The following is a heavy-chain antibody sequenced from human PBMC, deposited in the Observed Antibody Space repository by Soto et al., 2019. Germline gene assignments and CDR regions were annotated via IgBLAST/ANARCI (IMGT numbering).Heavy chain of an antibody. CDR1: GFTFDDYA. CDR2: ISWNSGSI. V-gene: IGHV3-9*01. CDR3: ATSKHGY. Sequence: GGSLRLSCAASGFTFDDYAMHWVRQAPGKGLEWVSGISWNSGSIGYADSVKGRFTISRDNAKNSLYLQMNSLRAEDKALYYCATSKHGYWGQGTLVTVYS. J-gene: IGHJ4*02.